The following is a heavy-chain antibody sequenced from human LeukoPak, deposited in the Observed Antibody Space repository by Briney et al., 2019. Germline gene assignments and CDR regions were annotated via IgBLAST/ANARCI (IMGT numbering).Heavy chain of an antibody. V-gene: IGHV4-4*07. J-gene: IGHJ4*02. CDR1: GGSISGYY. Sequence: SSETLSLTCTVSGGSISGYYWSWIRQPAGKGLEWIGRIYTSGSTNYNPSLKSRVTMSVDTSKNQFSLKLSSVTAADTAVYYCARSSSSLDRYCSSTSCPFYYFDYWGQGTLVTVSS. D-gene: IGHD2-2*01. CDR2: IYTSGST. CDR3: ARSSSSLDRYCSSTSCPFYYFDY.